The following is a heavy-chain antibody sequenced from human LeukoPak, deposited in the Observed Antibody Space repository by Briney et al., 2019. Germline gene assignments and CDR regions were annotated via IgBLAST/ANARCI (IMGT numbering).Heavy chain of an antibody. Sequence: GASVKVSCKASGYTFTNHGLTWVRQAPGQGLEWMGWINTYSGDTKYGQKFQGRVTMTTDTSTSMVFLGLMSLRSDDTAVYYCARDRLGNSDAFDIWGPGTMVTVSS. CDR1: GYTFTNHG. CDR3: ARDRLGNSDAFDI. CDR2: INTYSGDT. D-gene: IGHD4-23*01. V-gene: IGHV1-18*04. J-gene: IGHJ3*02.